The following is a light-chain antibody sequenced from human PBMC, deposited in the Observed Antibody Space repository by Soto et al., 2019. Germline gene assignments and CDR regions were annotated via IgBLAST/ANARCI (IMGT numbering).Light chain of an antibody. Sequence: QSVLTQPPSSSGTPEQGVTISCSGSSSNIGSRYVYWYQVVPGTAPKLLIYWDDQRPSGVPDRFSGSKSGTSASLAISGLRSEDEADYYCGAWDDRFSGYFSGSGTKVTVL. CDR1: SSNIGSRY. CDR3: GAWDDRFSGYF. CDR2: WDD. V-gene: IGLV1-47*01. J-gene: IGLJ1*01.